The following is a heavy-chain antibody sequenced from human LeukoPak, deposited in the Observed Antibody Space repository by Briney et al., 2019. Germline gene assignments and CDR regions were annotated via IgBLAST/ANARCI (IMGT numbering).Heavy chain of an antibody. CDR1: GFTFSSYS. D-gene: IGHD3-22*01. CDR3: ARGSAAINYYDSSGYYYDIDY. J-gene: IGHJ4*02. V-gene: IGHV3-21*01. Sequence: GGSLRLSCAASGFTFSSYSMNWVRQAPGKGLEWVSSISSSSSYIYYADSVKGRFTISRDNAKNSLYLQMNSLRAEDTAVYYCARGSAAINYYDSSGYYYDIDYWGQGTLVTVSS. CDR2: ISSSSSYI.